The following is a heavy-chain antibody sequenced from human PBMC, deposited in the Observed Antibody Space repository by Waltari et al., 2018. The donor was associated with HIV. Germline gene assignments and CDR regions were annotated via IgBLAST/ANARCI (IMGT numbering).Heavy chain of an antibody. J-gene: IGHJ6*02. V-gene: IGHV3-53*01. Sequence: EGQWEESGGGLVQPGGSLRRPWVVSGVSVGGTYVTWVRRAEGKGLELGSVLYSGGDTKYADSVRGRFTVSRDDSKNMVVLQMKSLRVEDSAIYYCARGDWHPNFGMDVWGPGTTVTVSS. D-gene: IGHD2-21*02. CDR1: GVSVGGTY. CDR3: ARGDWHPNFGMDV. CDR2: LYSGGDT.